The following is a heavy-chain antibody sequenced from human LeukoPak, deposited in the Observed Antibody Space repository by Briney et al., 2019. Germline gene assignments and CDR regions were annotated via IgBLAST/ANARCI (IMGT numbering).Heavy chain of an antibody. CDR2: ISGSGGST. CDR1: GFTFSSYA. Sequence: PGGSLRLSCAASGFTFSSYAMSWVRQAPGKGLEWVSAISGSGGSTYYADSVKGRFTISRDNAKNSLYLQMNSLRAEDTAVYYCARGAYYYDSSGYYYYWGQGTLVTVSS. CDR3: ARGAYYYDSSGYYYY. J-gene: IGHJ4*02. D-gene: IGHD3-22*01. V-gene: IGHV3-23*01.